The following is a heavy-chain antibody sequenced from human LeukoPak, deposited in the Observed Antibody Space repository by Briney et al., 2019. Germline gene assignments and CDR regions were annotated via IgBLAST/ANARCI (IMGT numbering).Heavy chain of an antibody. Sequence: PSETLSLTCTVSGGSISSGSYYCSWIRQPAGKGLEWIGRIYTSGSTNYNPSLKSRVTISVDTSKNQFSLRLSSVTAADTAVYYCARCLGGRCDYFDYWGRGTLVTVSS. CDR2: IYTSGST. CDR1: GGSISSGSYY. J-gene: IGHJ4*02. CDR3: ARCLGGRCDYFDY. V-gene: IGHV4-61*02. D-gene: IGHD3-16*01.